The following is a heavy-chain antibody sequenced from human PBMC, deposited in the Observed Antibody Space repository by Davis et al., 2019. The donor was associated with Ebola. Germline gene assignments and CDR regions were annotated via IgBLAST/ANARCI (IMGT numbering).Heavy chain of an antibody. CDR2: VDPSDSDT. Sequence: GESLKISCKASGYSFNIYWIGWVRQMPGKGLEWMGMVDPSDSDTRYSPSFQGQVTFSADRSITTAYVEWSSLRASDTGMYYCATHFRSGKWLNREIDSWGQGTLVTVSS. D-gene: IGHD1-26*01. CDR1: GYSFNIYW. V-gene: IGHV5-51*01. J-gene: IGHJ5*01. CDR3: ATHFRSGKWLNREIDS.